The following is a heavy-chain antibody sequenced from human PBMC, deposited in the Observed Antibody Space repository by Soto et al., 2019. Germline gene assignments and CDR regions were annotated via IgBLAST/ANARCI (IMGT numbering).Heavy chain of an antibody. CDR2: IYWDDDK. CDR1: GFSHSTSGVG. V-gene: IGHV2-5*02. CDR3: VHSRSWGSSGMY. J-gene: IGHJ4*02. Sequence: QITLQESGPPLVKPTQTLTLTCTFSGFSHSTSGVGVGWIRQPPGKALEWLALIYWDDDKRYSPSLKSRLTITKDTSKNQVVLTMTNMDPVDTATYYCVHSRSWGSSGMYWGQGTLVTVSS. D-gene: IGHD6-13*01.